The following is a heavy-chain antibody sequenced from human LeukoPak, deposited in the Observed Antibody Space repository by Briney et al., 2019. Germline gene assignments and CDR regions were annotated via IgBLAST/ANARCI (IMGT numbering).Heavy chain of an antibody. CDR1: GFTFSSYS. CDR2: ISSSSSTI. Sequence: PGGSLTLSCAASGFTFSSYSMNWARQAPGEGLEWVSYISSSSSTIYYAVSVKGRFTISRDNAKNSLYLQMNSLRAEDTAVYYCARYNWNYKAFDIWGQGTMVTVSS. V-gene: IGHV3-48*01. J-gene: IGHJ3*02. D-gene: IGHD1-7*01. CDR3: ARYNWNYKAFDI.